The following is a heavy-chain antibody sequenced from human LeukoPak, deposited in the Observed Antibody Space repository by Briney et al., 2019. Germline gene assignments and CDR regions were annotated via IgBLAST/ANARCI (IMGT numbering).Heavy chain of an antibody. Sequence: ASVKVSCKASGYTFTSYAMHWVRQAPGQRLGWMGWINAGNGNTKYSQKFQGRVTITRDTSASTAYMELSSLRSEDTAVYYCARVPLLLWFGELLASEGSYFDYWGQGTLVTVSS. CDR2: INAGNGNT. CDR3: ARVPLLLWFGELLASEGSYFDY. J-gene: IGHJ4*02. CDR1: GYTFTSYA. V-gene: IGHV1-3*01. D-gene: IGHD3-10*01.